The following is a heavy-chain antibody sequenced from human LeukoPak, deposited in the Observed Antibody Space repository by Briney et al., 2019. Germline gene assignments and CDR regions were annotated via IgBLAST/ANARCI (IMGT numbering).Heavy chain of an antibody. J-gene: IGHJ4*02. D-gene: IGHD5-12*01. CDR3: AKDIGSGYHFFDY. Sequence: GGSLGLSCAASGFTFSSYAMSWVRQAPGKGLDWVSAISGSGGSTYYADSVKGRFTISRDNSKNTLYLQMNSLRAEDTAVDYCAKDIGSGYHFFDYWGQGTLVTVSS. CDR1: GFTFSSYA. V-gene: IGHV3-23*01. CDR2: ISGSGGST.